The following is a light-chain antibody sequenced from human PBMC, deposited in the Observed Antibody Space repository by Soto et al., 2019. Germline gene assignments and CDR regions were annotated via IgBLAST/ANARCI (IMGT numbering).Light chain of an antibody. CDR1: SANIGAAYN. V-gene: IGLV1-40*01. CDR3: KPYDSSRTGYV. CDR2: GNN. J-gene: IGLJ1*01. Sequence: VLAQPPSVSGAPGQRVTISCTGSSANIGAAYNVDWYQQLPGTAPKLLIYGNNNKPSGLPARLHGSKSGTSASMAIAGLQAGEEGDYYCKPYDSSRTGYVLGTVTNVT.